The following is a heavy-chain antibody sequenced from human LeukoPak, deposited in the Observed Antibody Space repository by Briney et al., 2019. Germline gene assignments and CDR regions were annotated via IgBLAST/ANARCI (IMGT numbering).Heavy chain of an antibody. D-gene: IGHD3-3*01. CDR3: AREVPSDFWSGYRDAFDI. V-gene: IGHV3-30*01. Sequence: GGSLSLSCAASGFTFSGYAMHWVRQAPGKGIDWVAVISYDGSNKYYADPVKGRFTISRDNSKNTLYLQMNSLRAEDTAVYYCAREVPSDFWSGYRDAFDIRGQGTMVTVSS. CDR1: GFTFSGYA. J-gene: IGHJ3*02. CDR2: ISYDGSNK.